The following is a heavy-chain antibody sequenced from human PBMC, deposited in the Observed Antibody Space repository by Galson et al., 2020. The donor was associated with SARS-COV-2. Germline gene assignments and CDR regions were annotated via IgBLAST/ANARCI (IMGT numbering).Heavy chain of an antibody. V-gene: IGHV1-8*01. D-gene: IGHD6-19*01. CDR1: GYTFTSYD. CDR2: INPNSGNT. Sequence: ASVKVSCKASGYTFTSYDINWVRQATGQGLEWMGWINPNSGNTGYAQKFQGRVTMTRNTSISTAYMELSSLRSEDTAVYYCARGRRRQQWLVLDYYYMDVWGKGTTVTVSS. J-gene: IGHJ6*03. CDR3: ARGRRRQQWLVLDYYYMDV.